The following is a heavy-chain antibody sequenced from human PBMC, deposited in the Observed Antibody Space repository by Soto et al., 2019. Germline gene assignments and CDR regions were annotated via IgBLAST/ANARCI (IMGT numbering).Heavy chain of an antibody. CDR2: IWYDGSNK. CDR3: ARDAYYYFDY. J-gene: IGHJ4*02. D-gene: IGHD3-16*01. CDR1: GFTFSSYG. V-gene: IGHV3-33*01. Sequence: QVQLVESGGGVVQPGRSLRLSCAASGFTFSSYGMHWVRQAPGKGLEWVAVIWYDGSNKYYADSVKGRFTISRDNSKNTPYLQMNSLRAEDTAVYYCARDAYYYFDYWGQGTLVTVSS.